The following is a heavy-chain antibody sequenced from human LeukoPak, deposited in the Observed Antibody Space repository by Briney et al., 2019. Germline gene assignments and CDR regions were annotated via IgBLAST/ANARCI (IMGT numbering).Heavy chain of an antibody. J-gene: IGHJ4*02. CDR1: GFTVSSSY. D-gene: IGHD6-25*01. Sequence: GGSLRLSCATSGFTVSSSYLSWVRQAPGKGLEWVSSISSSSSYIYYAHSVKGRFTISRDNAKNSLYLQMNSLRAEDTAVYYCAKMSGDGVAFDYWGQGTLVTVSS. V-gene: IGHV3-21*01. CDR3: AKMSGDGVAFDY. CDR2: ISSSSSYI.